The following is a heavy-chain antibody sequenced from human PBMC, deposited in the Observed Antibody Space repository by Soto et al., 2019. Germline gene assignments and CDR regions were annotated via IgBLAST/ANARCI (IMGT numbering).Heavy chain of an antibody. J-gene: IGHJ5*02. CDR2: ISGSGGST. D-gene: IGHD1-26*01. Sequence: GGSLRLSCAASGFTFSSYAMSWVRQAPGKGLEWVSAISGSGGSTYYADSVKGRFTISRDNSKNTLYLQMNSLRAEDTAVYYCAKGGYSGSYYVEWFDPWGQGTLVTVSS. V-gene: IGHV3-23*01. CDR3: AKGGYSGSYYVEWFDP. CDR1: GFTFSSYA.